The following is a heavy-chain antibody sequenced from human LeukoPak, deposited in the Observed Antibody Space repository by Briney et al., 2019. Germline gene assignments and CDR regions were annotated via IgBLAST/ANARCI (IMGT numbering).Heavy chain of an antibody. D-gene: IGHD4-17*01. J-gene: IGHJ6*03. CDR2: MNPNSGNT. Sequence: ASVKVSCKASGYTFTSYDINWVRQAPGQGLEWMGWMNPNSGNTGYAQKFQGRVTMTRNTSISTAYMELSSLRSEDTAVYYCAREGGARDYYYYYMDVWGKGTTVTVSS. V-gene: IGHV1-8*01. CDR1: GYTFTSYD. CDR3: AREGGARDYYYYYMDV.